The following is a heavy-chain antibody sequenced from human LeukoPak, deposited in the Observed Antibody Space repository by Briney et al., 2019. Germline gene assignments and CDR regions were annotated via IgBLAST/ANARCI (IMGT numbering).Heavy chain of an antibody. CDR3: ARPTGAYPD. CDR2: IFPGDSDT. Sequence: PGKPLLTSSMASGSSFASYWIGWVRPVPGKGVEWRGIIFPGDSDTRYSPSFQGQVTISADKSISTVYLQWSSLKASDTAMYYCARPTGAYPDWGQGTLVTVSS. V-gene: IGHV5-51*01. CDR1: GSSFASYW. D-gene: IGHD4-17*01. J-gene: IGHJ4*02.